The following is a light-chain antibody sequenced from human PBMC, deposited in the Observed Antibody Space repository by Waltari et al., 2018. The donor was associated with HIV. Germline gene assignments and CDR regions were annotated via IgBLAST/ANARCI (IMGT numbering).Light chain of an antibody. Sequence: DIVMTQSPLSLPVTPGEPASISCTPSQSLLHSNGYNYLDWYLQKPGQSQQLLIYLGSNRASGVPDRFSGSGSGTDFTLKISRVEAEDVGVYYCMQALQTPYTFGQGTKLEIK. CDR1: QSLLHSNGYNY. V-gene: IGKV2-28*01. CDR3: MQALQTPYT. J-gene: IGKJ2*01. CDR2: LGS.